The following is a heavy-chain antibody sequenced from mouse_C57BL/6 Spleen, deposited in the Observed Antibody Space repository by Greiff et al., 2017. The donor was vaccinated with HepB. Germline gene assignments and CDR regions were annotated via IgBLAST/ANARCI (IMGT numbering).Heavy chain of an antibody. Sequence: VQLVESGAELVRPGTSVKMSCKASGYTFTNYWIGWAKQRPGHGLEWIGDIYPGGGYTNYNEKFKGKATLTADKSSSTAYMQFSSLTSEDSAIYYCARSGDYYGSSWYFDVWGTGTTVTVSS. D-gene: IGHD1-1*01. CDR3: ARSGDYYGSSWYFDV. V-gene: IGHV1-63*01. J-gene: IGHJ1*03. CDR1: GYTFTNYW. CDR2: IYPGGGYT.